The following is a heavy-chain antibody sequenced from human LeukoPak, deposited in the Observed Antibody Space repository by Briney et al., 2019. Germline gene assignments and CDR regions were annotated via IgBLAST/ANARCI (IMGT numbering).Heavy chain of an antibody. CDR1: GFTFSSYS. J-gene: IGHJ4*02. D-gene: IGHD3-22*01. CDR2: ISGSSSTI. V-gene: IGHV3-48*04. Sequence: GGSLRLSCAASGFTFSSYSMNWVRQAPGKGLEWVSYISGSSSTIYYADSVKGRFTISRDNAKNSLYLQMNSLRAEDTAVYYCARDRDYYDSSGYNKLRFDYWGQGTLVTVSS. CDR3: ARDRDYYDSSGYNKLRFDY.